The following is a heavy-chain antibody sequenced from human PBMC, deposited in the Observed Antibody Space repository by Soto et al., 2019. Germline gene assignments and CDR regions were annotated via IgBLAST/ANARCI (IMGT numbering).Heavy chain of an antibody. CDR2: TYYRSKWYN. J-gene: IGHJ4*02. CDR3: AREAPMGVHSSGWYFYGRNELPLDY. Sequence: PSQTLSLTCAISGDSVSSKIAAWNWIRQSPSRGLEWLGRTYYRSKWYNDYAVSVKSRITINPDTSKNQSSLQLNSVTPEDTAVYYWAREAPMGVHSSGWYFYGRNELPLDYWGQGTLVTVSS. V-gene: IGHV6-1*01. CDR1: GDSVSSKIAA. D-gene: IGHD6-19*01.